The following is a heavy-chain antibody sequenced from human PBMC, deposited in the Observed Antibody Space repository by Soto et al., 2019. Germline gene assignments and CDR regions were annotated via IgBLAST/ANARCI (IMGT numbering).Heavy chain of an antibody. J-gene: IGHJ4*02. CDR2: ISGTGNST. Sequence: EVQLLESGGGLIQPGGSLRLSCAASGFTFSSYAMSWVRQVPGKGLEWVSGISGTGNSTYYADSVKGRFFISRDSSKNTVYLQMNSLRAEDTAIYYWATDAGQQWRFYYWGQGALVTVSS. D-gene: IGHD6-19*01. V-gene: IGHV3-23*01. CDR3: ATDAGQQWRFYY. CDR1: GFTFSSYA.